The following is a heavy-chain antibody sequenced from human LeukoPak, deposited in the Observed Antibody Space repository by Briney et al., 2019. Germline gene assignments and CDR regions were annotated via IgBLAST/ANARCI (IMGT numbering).Heavy chain of an antibody. Sequence: GGSLRLSCAASGITVSSHYMTWVRQAPGKGLEWVSVIDSGGSTNSADSVKGRFSVSRDNSKNTLYLQMSSLRAEDTAVYYCAKDPPILRWSFDYWGQGTLVTVSS. D-gene: IGHD4-23*01. CDR1: GITVSSHY. CDR3: AKDPPILRWSFDY. V-gene: IGHV3-66*01. J-gene: IGHJ4*02. CDR2: IDSGGST.